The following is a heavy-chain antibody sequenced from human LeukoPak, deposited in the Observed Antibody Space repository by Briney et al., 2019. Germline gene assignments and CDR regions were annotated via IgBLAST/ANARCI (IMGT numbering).Heavy chain of an antibody. V-gene: IGHV3-23*01. D-gene: IGHD1-7*01. CDR2: ITHSGGAS. J-gene: IGHJ6*03. CDR1: GFTFASYG. CDR3: AKRRGLELLYYYYMDV. Sequence: GGTLRLSCAASGFTFASYGISWVRQAPGKGLEWVSGITHSGGASYYADSVKGRFTISRDNSKNTLFLQMNSLRAEDTAVYYCAKRRGLELLYYYYMDVWGKGTTVTVSS.